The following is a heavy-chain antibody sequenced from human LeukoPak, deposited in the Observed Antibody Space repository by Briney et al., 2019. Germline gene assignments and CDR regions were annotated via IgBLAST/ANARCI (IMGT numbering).Heavy chain of an antibody. CDR3: ASVSASTRYYFDY. J-gene: IGHJ4*02. CDR1: GFTFSSYA. V-gene: IGHV3-23*01. D-gene: IGHD2-2*01. Sequence: GGSLRLSCAASGFTFSSYAMSWVRQAPGKGLEWVSAISGSGGSTYYADSVKGRFTISRDNSKNTLYLQMNSLRDEDTAVYYCASVSASTRYYFDYWGQGTLVTVSS. CDR2: ISGSGGST.